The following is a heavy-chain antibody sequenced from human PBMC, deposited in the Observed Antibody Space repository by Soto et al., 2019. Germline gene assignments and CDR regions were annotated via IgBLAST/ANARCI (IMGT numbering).Heavy chain of an antibody. CDR1: GGTFSSYA. D-gene: IGHD3-22*01. CDR3: ARDLVEYYYDSSGYRQYNWFDP. Sequence: QVQLVQSGAEVKKPGSSVKVSCKASGGTFSSYAISWVRQAPGQGLEWMGGIIPIFGTANYAQKFQGRVTITADKSTSTAYTELSSLRSEDTAVYYCARDLVEYYYDSSGYRQYNWFDPWGQGTLVTVSS. CDR2: IIPIFGTA. J-gene: IGHJ5*02. V-gene: IGHV1-69*06.